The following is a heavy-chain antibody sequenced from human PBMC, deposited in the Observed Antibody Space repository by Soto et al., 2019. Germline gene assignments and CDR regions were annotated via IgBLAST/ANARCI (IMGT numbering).Heavy chain of an antibody. V-gene: IGHV4-59*01. J-gene: IGHJ5*02. CDR2: ISHSGLR. CDR3: ATSNTTCPGCYS. Sequence: PETLSVTWIVSGVSISSGYCTWIRQSPGKGLEWIGYISHSGLRHYRASLQSRLTMSVETSKNQFSLNLTSVTAADTAIYYCATSNTTCPGCYSWGQGTLVTVSS. CDR1: GVSISSGY. D-gene: IGHD2-2*01.